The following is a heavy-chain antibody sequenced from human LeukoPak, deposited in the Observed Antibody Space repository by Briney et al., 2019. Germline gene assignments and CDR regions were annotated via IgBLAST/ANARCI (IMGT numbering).Heavy chain of an antibody. CDR2: IYYRGST. D-gene: IGHD3-3*01. J-gene: IGHJ3*02. Sequence: SETLSLTCTVSGDSMTGTSHFWDWIRQPPGKGLEWIGSIYYRGSTYYNPSLKSRVTISVDTSKNQFSLKLSSVTAADTAVYYCARDRKHDFWLDAFDIWGQGTMVTVTS. CDR1: GDSMTGTSHF. CDR3: ARDRKHDFWLDAFDI. V-gene: IGHV4-39*07.